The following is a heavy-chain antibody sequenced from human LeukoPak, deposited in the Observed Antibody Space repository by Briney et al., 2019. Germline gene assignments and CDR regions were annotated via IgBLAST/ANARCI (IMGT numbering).Heavy chain of an antibody. CDR1: GGSITSPGYY. D-gene: IGHD2-21*02. J-gene: IGHJ4*02. Sequence: PSQTLSLTCTVSGGSITSPGYYWSWIRQHPGKGLEWIGYIYYSGSTYYIPFIKSRVYISGDTSKSQFSLKLTSVTAADTAVYYCASGGAYCGSDCYFPAFDYWGQGTLVTVSS. CDR3: ASGGAYCGSDCYFPAFDY. CDR2: IYYSGST. V-gene: IGHV4-31*03.